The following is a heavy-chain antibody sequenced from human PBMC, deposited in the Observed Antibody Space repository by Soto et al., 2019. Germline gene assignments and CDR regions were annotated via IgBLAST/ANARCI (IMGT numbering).Heavy chain of an antibody. V-gene: IGHV4-34*01. D-gene: IGHD3-9*01. CDR3: AREYYDILTGYYSVY. Sequence: SETLSLTCAVYGGSFSGYYWSWIRQPPGKGLEWIGEINHSGSTNYNPSLKSRVTISVDTSKNQFSLKLSSVTAADTAVYYCAREYYDILTGYYSVYWGQGTLVTVSS. CDR2: INHSGST. CDR1: GGSFSGYY. J-gene: IGHJ4*02.